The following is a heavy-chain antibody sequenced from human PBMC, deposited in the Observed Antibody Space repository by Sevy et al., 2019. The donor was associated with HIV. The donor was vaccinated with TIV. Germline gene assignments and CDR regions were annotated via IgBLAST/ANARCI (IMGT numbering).Heavy chain of an antibody. V-gene: IGHV1-18*01. J-gene: IGHJ4*02. CDR2: ISAYNGNT. Sequence: ASVKVSCKASGYTFTSYGISWVRQAPGQGLEWMGWISAYNGNTNYAQKLQGRVTMTTDTSTSTAYMELRSLRSDDTAVYYRARDLGGYGGNSIDYWGQGTLVTVSS. D-gene: IGHD2-21*02. CDR1: GYTFTSYG. CDR3: ARDLGGYGGNSIDY.